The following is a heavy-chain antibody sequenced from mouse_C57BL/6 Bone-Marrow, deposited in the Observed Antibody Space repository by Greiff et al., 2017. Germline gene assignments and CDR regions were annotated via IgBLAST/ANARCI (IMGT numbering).Heavy chain of an antibody. Sequence: EVQLQQSGPELVKPGASVKISCKASGYTFTDYYMNWVKQSHGKSLEWIGDINPNNGGTSYNQKFKGKATLTVDKSSSTAYMELRSLTSEDSAVYYCAGYYYGFDYWGQGTTLTGSS. CDR2: INPNNGGT. V-gene: IGHV1-26*01. CDR1: GYTFTDYY. J-gene: IGHJ2*01. CDR3: AGYYYGFDY. D-gene: IGHD1-1*01.